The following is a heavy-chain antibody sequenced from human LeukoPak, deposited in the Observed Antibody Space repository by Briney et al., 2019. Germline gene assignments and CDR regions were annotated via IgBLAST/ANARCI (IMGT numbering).Heavy chain of an antibody. Sequence: GGSLRLSCAASGFTFSSYGMHWVRQAPGKGLEWVSAISGSGGSTYYADSVKGRFTISRDNSKNTLYLQMNSLRAEDTAVYYCAKDARGSGHFDYWGQGTLVTVSS. V-gene: IGHV3-23*01. D-gene: IGHD3-3*01. J-gene: IGHJ4*02. CDR3: AKDARGSGHFDY. CDR1: GFTFSSYG. CDR2: ISGSGGST.